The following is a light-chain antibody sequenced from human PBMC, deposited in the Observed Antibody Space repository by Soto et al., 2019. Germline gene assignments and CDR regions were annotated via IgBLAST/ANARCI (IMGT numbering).Light chain of an antibody. J-gene: IGKJ1*01. CDR1: QSISSY. CDR2: AAS. Sequence: DIQMTQSPSSLSASVGDRVTITCRASQSISSYLNWYQQKPGKAPKLLIYAASSLQRGVPSRFSGSGSGTEFTLTITSLQPEDFATYYCQQYNDYSGMFGQGTKVEIK. V-gene: IGKV1-39*01. CDR3: QQYNDYSGM.